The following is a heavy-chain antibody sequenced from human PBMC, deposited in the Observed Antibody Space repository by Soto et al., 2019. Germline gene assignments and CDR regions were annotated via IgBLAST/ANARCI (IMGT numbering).Heavy chain of an antibody. Sequence: GGSLRLSCAASGFTFSSYSMNWVRQAPGKGLEWVSSISSSSSYIYYADSVKGRFTISRDNAKNSLYLQMNSLRAEDTAVYYCARESSGSGRLYYYSGMDVWGKGTKVTVYS. CDR3: ARESSGSGRLYYYSGMDV. J-gene: IGHJ6*04. V-gene: IGHV3-21*01. CDR2: ISSSSSYI. CDR1: GFTFSSYS. D-gene: IGHD6-19*01.